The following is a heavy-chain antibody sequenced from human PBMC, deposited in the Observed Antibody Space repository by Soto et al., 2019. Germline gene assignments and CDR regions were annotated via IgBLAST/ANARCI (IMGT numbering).Heavy chain of an antibody. CDR3: ARGDPGYSYGYALDY. Sequence: ETLSLTCAVYGGSFSGYYWSWIRQPPGKGLEWIGEINHSGSTNYNPSLKSRVTISVDTSKNQFSLKLSSVTAADTAVYYCARGDPGYSYGYALDYWGQGTLVTVSS. V-gene: IGHV4-34*01. CDR1: GGSFSGYY. CDR2: INHSGST. D-gene: IGHD5-18*01. J-gene: IGHJ4*02.